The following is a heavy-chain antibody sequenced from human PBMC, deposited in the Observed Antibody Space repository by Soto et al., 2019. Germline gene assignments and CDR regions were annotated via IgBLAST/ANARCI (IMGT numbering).Heavy chain of an antibody. CDR1: GYTFTSYG. J-gene: IGHJ4*02. Sequence: ASVKVSCKGSGYTFTSYGLSWVRQAPGHGLEWIGWISAYNGNTNYAGKLQGRGTITTHTSTSKSEMAPRSLRSDETGVYYCARWGYNWNPTPPDYRSQRTPVT. V-gene: IGHV1-18*04. CDR2: ISAYNGNT. CDR3: ARWGYNWNPTPPDY. D-gene: IGHD1-20*01.